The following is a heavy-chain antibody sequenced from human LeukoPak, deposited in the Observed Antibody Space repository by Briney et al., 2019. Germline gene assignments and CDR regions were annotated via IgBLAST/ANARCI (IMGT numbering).Heavy chain of an antibody. J-gene: IGHJ4*02. D-gene: IGHD6-13*01. CDR2: ISESGSGT. Sequence: GGXLRLSCAASGFTFGTYAMTWVRQAPGKGLEGVSRISESGSGTYYADSVKGRFTISRDNSRNTLYLQMSSVRAEDTAAYYCAKLIAAAGSHYWGQGALVTVSS. CDR3: AKLIAAAGSHY. V-gene: IGHV3-23*01. CDR1: GFTFGTYA.